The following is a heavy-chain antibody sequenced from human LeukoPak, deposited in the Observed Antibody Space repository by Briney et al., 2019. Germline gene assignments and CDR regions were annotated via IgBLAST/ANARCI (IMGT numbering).Heavy chain of an antibody. CDR1: GFTFSSYS. J-gene: IGHJ4*02. D-gene: IGHD6-19*01. CDR2: ISSSSSYI. Sequence: GGSLRLSCAASGFTFSSYSMNWVRQAPGKGLEWVSSISSSSSYIYYADSVKGRFTISRDNAKNSLYLQMNSLRAEDTALYYCARWGAYSSGWDYCGQGTLVTVSS. V-gene: IGHV3-21*04. CDR3: ARWGAYSSGWDY.